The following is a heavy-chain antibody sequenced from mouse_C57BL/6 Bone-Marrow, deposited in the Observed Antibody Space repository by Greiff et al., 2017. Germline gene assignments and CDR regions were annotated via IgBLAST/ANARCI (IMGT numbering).Heavy chain of an antibody. Sequence: EVKVEESGGGLVQPGGSMKLSCVASGFTFSNYWMNWVRQSPEKGLEWVAQIRLKSDNYATHYAESVKGRFTISRGDSKSSVYLHMTNLRAEDTGIYYCTSDVWGTGTTVTVSS. CDR2: IRLKSDNYAT. CDR3: TSDV. CDR1: GFTFSNYW. V-gene: IGHV6-3*01. J-gene: IGHJ1*03.